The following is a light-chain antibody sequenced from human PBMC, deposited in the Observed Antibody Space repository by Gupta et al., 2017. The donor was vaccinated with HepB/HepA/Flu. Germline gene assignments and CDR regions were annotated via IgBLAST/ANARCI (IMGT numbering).Light chain of an antibody. CDR3: CSYAGSYSWV. Sequence: QFALTQPRSVSGSPGQSVAISCTGTSRDVGSYNSVSWYRQHPGKAPQLITYDVTRRPSGVPDRFSGSKSGNTASLTISELQAEDEADYFCCSYAGSYSWVFGGGTKVTVL. V-gene: IGLV2-11*01. CDR2: DVT. CDR1: SRDVGSYNS. J-gene: IGLJ3*02.